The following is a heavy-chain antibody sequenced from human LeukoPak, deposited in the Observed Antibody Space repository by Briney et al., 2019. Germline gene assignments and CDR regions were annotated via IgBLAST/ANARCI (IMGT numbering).Heavy chain of an antibody. CDR2: ISYDGSNK. Sequence: GRSLRLSCAASGFNFSSYAMHWVRQAPGKGLEWVAVISYDGSNKYYADSVKGRFTISRDNSKNTLYLQMNSLRAEDTAVYYCARDLLPGRYDSSGYYLPHYWGQGTLVTVSS. CDR1: GFNFSSYA. CDR3: ARDLLPGRYDSSGYYLPHY. J-gene: IGHJ4*02. V-gene: IGHV3-30-3*01. D-gene: IGHD3-22*01.